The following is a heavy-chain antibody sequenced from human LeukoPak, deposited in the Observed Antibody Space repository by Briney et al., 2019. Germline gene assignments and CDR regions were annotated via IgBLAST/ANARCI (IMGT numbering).Heavy chain of an antibody. CDR2: IYYSRRT. Sequence: SHTQSLLRTVSSGSLHRGGHYCGSIRQHPGKGLEWIGHIYYSRRTCNNPSLKSRVTISVDTSKRQFALKLSAVTAADTSVYYCARHSGSYLTRGSQVRYFDYWGQGTVVTVSS. CDR3: ARHSGSYLTRGSQVRYFDY. D-gene: IGHD1-26*01. V-gene: IGHV4-31*03. CDR1: SGSLHRGGHY. J-gene: IGHJ4*02.